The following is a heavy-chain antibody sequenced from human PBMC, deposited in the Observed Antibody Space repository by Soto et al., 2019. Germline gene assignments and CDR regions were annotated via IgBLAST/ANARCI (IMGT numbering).Heavy chain of an antibody. CDR3: ATDHGGYCSGGSCYGTPLPFDY. V-gene: IGHV1-24*01. CDR2: FDPEDGET. J-gene: IGHJ4*02. CDR1: GYTLTELS. Sequence: ASVKVSCKVSGYTLTELSMHWVRQAPGKGLEWMGGFDPEDGETIYAQKFQGRVTMTEDTSTDTAYMELSSLRSEDTAVYYCATDHGGYCSGGSCYGTPLPFDYWGQGTLVTAPQ. D-gene: IGHD2-15*01.